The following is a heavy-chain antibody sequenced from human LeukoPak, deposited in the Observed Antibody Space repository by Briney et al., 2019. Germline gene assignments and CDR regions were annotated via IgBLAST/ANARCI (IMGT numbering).Heavy chain of an antibody. CDR1: GFTFSSYA. CDR2: ISYDGSNK. Sequence: PGGSLRLSCAASGFTFSSYAMHWVRQAPSKGLEWVAVISYDGSNKYYADSVKGRFTISRDNSKNTLYLQMNSLRAEDTAVYYCARDKYGDYPPRGYFDYWGQGTLVTVSS. V-gene: IGHV3-30*01. J-gene: IGHJ4*02. CDR3: ARDKYGDYPPRGYFDY. D-gene: IGHD4-17*01.